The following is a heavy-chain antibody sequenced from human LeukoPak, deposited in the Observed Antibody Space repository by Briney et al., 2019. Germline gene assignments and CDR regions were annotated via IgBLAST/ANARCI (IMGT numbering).Heavy chain of an antibody. Sequence: ASVRVSCKASGYTFTGYYIHWVRQAPGQGLEWMGWINPNSGGTNYAQKFQGRVTMTRDTSISTAYMELSRLRSDDTAVYYCARDMRCSGGSCYVLWFDPWGQGTLVTVSS. CDR3: ARDMRCSGGSCYVLWFDP. CDR2: INPNSGGT. D-gene: IGHD2-15*01. V-gene: IGHV1-2*02. J-gene: IGHJ5*02. CDR1: GYTFTGYY.